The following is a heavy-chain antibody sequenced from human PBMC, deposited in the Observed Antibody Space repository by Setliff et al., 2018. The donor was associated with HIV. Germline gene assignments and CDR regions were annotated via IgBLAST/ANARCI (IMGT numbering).Heavy chain of an antibody. CDR1: GFTFSSYA. CDR3: AKDRSPLERWLQYY. D-gene: IGHD5-12*01. V-gene: IGHV3-23*01. Sequence: LKISCAASGFTFSSYAMSWVRQAPGKGLEWASAISGSGGSKYYADSVKGRFTVSRDNSKNTLYLQMNSLRAEDTAVYYCAKDRSPLERWLQYYWGQGTLVTVSS. CDR2: ISGSGGSK. J-gene: IGHJ4*02.